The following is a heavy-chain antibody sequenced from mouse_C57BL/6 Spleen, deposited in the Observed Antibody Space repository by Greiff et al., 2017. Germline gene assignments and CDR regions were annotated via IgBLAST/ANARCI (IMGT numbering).Heavy chain of an antibody. Sequence: VQLQQPGAELVRPGSSVKLSCKASGYTFTSYWMHWVKQRPIQGLEWIGNIDPSDSETHYNQKFKDKATLTVDKSSSTAYMQLSSLTSEDSAGYYCARSDGYYVDYYAMDYWGQGTSVTVSS. CDR3: ARSDGYYVDYYAMDY. CDR1: GYTFTSYW. D-gene: IGHD2-3*01. J-gene: IGHJ4*01. V-gene: IGHV1-52*01. CDR2: IDPSDSET.